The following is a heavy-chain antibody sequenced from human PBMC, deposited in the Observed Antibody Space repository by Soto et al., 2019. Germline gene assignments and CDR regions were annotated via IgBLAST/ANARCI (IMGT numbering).Heavy chain of an antibody. CDR2: INHSGST. V-gene: IGHV4-34*01. D-gene: IGHD3-3*01. CDR1: GGSFSGYY. CDR3: ARVGSIRFLEWLSYHDAFDI. J-gene: IGHJ3*02. Sequence: SETLSLTCAVYGGSFSGYYWSWIRQPPGKGLEWIGEINHSGSTNYNPSLKSRVTISVDTSKNQFSLKLSAVTAADTAVYYCARVGSIRFLEWLSYHDAFDIWGQGTMVTVSS.